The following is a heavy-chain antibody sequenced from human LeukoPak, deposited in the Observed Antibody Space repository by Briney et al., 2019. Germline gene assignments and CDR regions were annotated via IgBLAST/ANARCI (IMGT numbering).Heavy chain of an antibody. J-gene: IGHJ4*02. CDR1: GFTFSSYW. V-gene: IGHV3-7*01. D-gene: IGHD6-19*01. CDR3: ARDINSGWPGFDY. CDR2: INHDGSDK. Sequence: PGGSLRLSCVASGFTFSSYWMNWVRQAPGKGLEWVANINHDGSDKYYVDSVKGRFTISRDNAKKSLYLQMNSLRAEDTAVYYCARDINSGWPGFDYWGQGTLVTVSS.